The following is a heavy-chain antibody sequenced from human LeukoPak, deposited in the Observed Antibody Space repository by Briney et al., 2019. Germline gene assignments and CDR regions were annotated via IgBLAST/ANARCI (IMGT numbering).Heavy chain of an antibody. CDR2: ISGSGGST. J-gene: IGHJ4*02. D-gene: IGHD3-3*01. Sequence: PGGSLRLSCAASGFTFSSYAMSWVRQAPGKGLEWVSAISGSGGSTYYADSVKGRFTISRDNSKNTLYLQMNSLRAEDTAVYYCAKDGRRYDFWSGSDYWGQGTLVTVSS. CDR3: AKDGRRYDFWSGSDY. V-gene: IGHV3-23*01. CDR1: GFTFSSYA.